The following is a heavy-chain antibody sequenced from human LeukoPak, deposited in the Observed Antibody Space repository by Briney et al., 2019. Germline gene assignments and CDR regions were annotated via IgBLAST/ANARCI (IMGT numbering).Heavy chain of an antibody. V-gene: IGHV3-30*01. J-gene: IGHJ4*02. CDR3: ARGYYDSSGPHIYLGY. D-gene: IGHD3-22*01. CDR1: GFTFSSYG. Sequence: GRSLRLSCAASGFTFSSYGMRRVRQAPGKGLEWVADISYDGSNKYYADSVKGRFTISRDNSKNTLYLQMNSLRAEDTAVYYCARGYYDSSGPHIYLGYWGQGTLV. CDR2: ISYDGSNK.